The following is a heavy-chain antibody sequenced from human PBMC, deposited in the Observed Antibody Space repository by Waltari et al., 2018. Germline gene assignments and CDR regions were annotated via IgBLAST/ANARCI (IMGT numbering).Heavy chain of an antibody. Sequence: QLQLQVSGPGLVKPSATLSLTCTVPAGSFSCSSYSWGWIRQPPGKGLEWIGGIYDSGGSNYYPSSKKRVIITVGATKNQFSLMLRTGTGADATVEYCGGKEWSSGWLGDFDNWGQGTMVTVSS. J-gene: IGHJ4*02. V-gene: IGHV4-39*07. D-gene: IGHD6-19*01. CDR2: IYDSGGS. CDR1: AGSFSCSSYS. CDR3: GGKEWSSGWLGDFDN.